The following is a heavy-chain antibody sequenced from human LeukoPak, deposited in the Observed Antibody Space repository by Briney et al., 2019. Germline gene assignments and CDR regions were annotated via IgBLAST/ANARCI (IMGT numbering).Heavy chain of an antibody. CDR2: VSDSGGRT. D-gene: IGHD3-22*01. CDR3: ARRGVVIRVILVGFQKEAYYFDS. J-gene: IGHJ4*02. CDR1: GITLSNYG. V-gene: IGHV3-23*01. Sequence: GGSLRLSCVVSGITLSNYGMSWVRQAPGKGLEWVAGVSDSGGRTNYADSVKGRFTISRGNPKNTLYLQMNSLRAEDTAVYFCARRGVVIRVILVGFQKEAYYFDSWAREPWSPSPQ.